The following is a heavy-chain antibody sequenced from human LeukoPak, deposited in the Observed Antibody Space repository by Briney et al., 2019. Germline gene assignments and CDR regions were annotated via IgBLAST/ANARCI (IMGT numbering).Heavy chain of an antibody. CDR3: ARGRSTSDY. CDR2: ISPYNGNT. D-gene: IGHD2-2*01. V-gene: IGHV1-18*04. CDR1: GYTFSNYG. J-gene: IGHJ4*02. Sequence: ASVKVSCKASGYTFSNYGISWVRQAPGQGLEWMGWISPYNGNTDYAQNLQGRVNMTTDASTSTVYMELRSLRSDDTAVYYCARGRSTSDYWGQGALVTVSS.